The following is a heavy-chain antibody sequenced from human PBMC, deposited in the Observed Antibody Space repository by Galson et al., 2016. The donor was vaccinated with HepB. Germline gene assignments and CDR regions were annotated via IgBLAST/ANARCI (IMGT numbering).Heavy chain of an antibody. Sequence: LRLSCAASGFTFSSYGMHWVRQAPGKGLEWVAVISYDGSNKYYADSVKGRLTISRDNSKNTLYLQMNSLRAEDTAVYYCAKERITIFLPKHGYGMDVWGQGTTVTVSS. D-gene: IGHD3-9*01. J-gene: IGHJ6*02. CDR1: GFTFSSYG. CDR2: ISYDGSNK. V-gene: IGHV3-30*18. CDR3: AKERITIFLPKHGYGMDV.